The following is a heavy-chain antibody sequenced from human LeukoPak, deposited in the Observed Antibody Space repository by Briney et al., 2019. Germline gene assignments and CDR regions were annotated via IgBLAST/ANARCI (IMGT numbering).Heavy chain of an antibody. V-gene: IGHV1-8*01. Sequence: GASVKVSCRASGYTFTSYDINWVRQATGQGLEWMGWMKPNIGNTGYAQKFQGRVTMTRNTSISTAYMELSGRRSEDTAVYYCARGRKPRYYFDYWGQGTLVTVSS. CDR2: MKPNIGNT. CDR3: ARGRKPRYYFDY. CDR1: GYTFTSYD. J-gene: IGHJ4*02.